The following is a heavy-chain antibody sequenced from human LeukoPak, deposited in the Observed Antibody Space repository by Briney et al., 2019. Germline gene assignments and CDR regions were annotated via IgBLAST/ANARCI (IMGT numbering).Heavy chain of an antibody. V-gene: IGHV3-30*02. CDR2: IRYDGSNK. D-gene: IGHD3-3*01. CDR3: AKQVSASMSFGY. CDR1: GFTFSSYG. J-gene: IGHJ4*02. Sequence: SGGSLRLSCAASGFTFSSYGMHWVRQAPGKGLEWVAFIRYDGSNKYYADSVKGRFTISRDNSKNTLYLQMNSLRAEDTAVYYCAKQVSASMSFGYWGQGTLVTVSS.